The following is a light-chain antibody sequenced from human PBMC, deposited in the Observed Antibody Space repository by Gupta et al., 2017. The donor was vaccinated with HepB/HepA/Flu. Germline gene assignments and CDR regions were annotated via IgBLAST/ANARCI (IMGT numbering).Light chain of an antibody. CDR1: QSISSY. V-gene: IGKV1-39*01. CDR2: AGS. J-gene: IGKJ1*01. CDR3: RQRYSTPRT. Sequence: DIQMTQSPSSLSASVGDRVTITCRASQSISSYLNWYQQKPGKAPKLLIYAGSSLQSAVPSRFSGSGSGGDLTLTIIRRQPEDFVTYYFRQRYSTPRTFGQGTKVEIK.